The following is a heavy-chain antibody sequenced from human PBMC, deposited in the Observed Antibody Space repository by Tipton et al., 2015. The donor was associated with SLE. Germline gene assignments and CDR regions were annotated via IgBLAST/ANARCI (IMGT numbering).Heavy chain of an antibody. D-gene: IGHD6-13*01. Sequence: SLRLSCAASGFTFDDYAMHWVRQAPGKGLEWVSLISGDGGSTYYADSVKGRFTISRDNSKNSLYLQMNSLRTEDTALYYCAKTTGSSSVTEYFQHWGQGTLVTVSS. V-gene: IGHV3-43*02. J-gene: IGHJ1*01. CDR2: ISGDGGST. CDR1: GFTFDDYA. CDR3: AKTTGSSSVTEYFQH.